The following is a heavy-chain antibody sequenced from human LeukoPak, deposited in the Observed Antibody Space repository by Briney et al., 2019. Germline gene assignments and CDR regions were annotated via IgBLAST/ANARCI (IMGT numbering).Heavy chain of an antibody. CDR1: GFTVSSNY. J-gene: IGHJ3*02. Sequence: GSLSLSCAASGFTVSSNYMSWVRQAPGKGLEWVSVIYSGGSTYYADSVKGRFTISRDNSKNTLYLQMNSLRAEDTAVYYCARGGQWELPEAFDIWGQGTMVTVSS. V-gene: IGHV3-66*02. D-gene: IGHD1-26*01. CDR3: ARGGQWELPEAFDI. CDR2: IYSGGST.